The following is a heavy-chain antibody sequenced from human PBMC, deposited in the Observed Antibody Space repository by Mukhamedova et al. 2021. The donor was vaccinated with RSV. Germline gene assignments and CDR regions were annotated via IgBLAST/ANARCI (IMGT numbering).Heavy chain of an antibody. CDR2: ISSSSSYI. J-gene: IGHJ5*02. CDR3: ASLYGDQVSRWFDP. V-gene: IGHV3-21*01. Sequence: VEWVSSISSSSSYIYYADSVKGRFTISRDNAKNSLYLQMNSLRAEDTAVYYCASLYGDQVSRWFDPWGQGTLVTVSS. D-gene: IGHD4-17*01.